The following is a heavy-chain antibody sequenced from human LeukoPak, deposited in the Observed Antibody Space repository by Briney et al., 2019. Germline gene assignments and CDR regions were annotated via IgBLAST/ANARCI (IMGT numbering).Heavy chain of an antibody. CDR1: GGSISSSSYY. J-gene: IGHJ4*02. CDR2: IYYSGST. D-gene: IGHD7-27*01. V-gene: IGHV4-39*01. CDR3: ARHRVNWGPGLD. Sequence: SETLSLTCTVSGGSISSSSYYWGWIRQPPGKGLEWIGSIYYSGSTYYNPSLKSRVTISVDTSKNEFSLKLSSVTAADTAVYYCARHRVNWGPGLDWGQGTLVTVSS.